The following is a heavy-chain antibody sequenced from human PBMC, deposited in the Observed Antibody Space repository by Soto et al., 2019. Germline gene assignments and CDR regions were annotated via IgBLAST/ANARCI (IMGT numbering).Heavy chain of an antibody. CDR3: ARIAGRHLDY. Sequence: SETRCLTWTVSSWSISCSNVFWGWVRQPPGNGLYCIGNIDYSGTAYFSPSLATRVTFHVDTSKNQFSLTLYSVTAADTAVYYCARIAGRHLDYWGQGILVTV. D-gene: IGHD6-13*01. V-gene: IGHV4-39*01. CDR1: SWSISCSNVF. CDR2: IDYSGTA. J-gene: IGHJ4*02.